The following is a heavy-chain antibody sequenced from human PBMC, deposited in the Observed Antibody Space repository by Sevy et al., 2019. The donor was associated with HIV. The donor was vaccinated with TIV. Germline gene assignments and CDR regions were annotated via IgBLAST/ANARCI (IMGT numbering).Heavy chain of an antibody. V-gene: IGHV1-2*06. D-gene: IGHD6-13*01. Sequence: ASVKVSCKTSGYSFSGYNMHWVRQAPGQGLEWMGRINPTSGGTKFAEMFQGRVTMTRDMSISTAYMELSSLRSDDTAVYYCVRVPAAAGTRGYFDYWGQGTRVTVS. CDR1: GYSFSGYN. CDR2: INPTSGGT. J-gene: IGHJ4*02. CDR3: VRVPAAAGTRGYFDY.